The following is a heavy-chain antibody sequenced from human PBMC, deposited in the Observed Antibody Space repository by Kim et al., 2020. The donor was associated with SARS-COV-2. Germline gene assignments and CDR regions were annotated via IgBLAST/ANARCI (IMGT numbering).Heavy chain of an antibody. CDR3: ARGLAALGTGVY. J-gene: IGHJ4*02. CDR2: ISSGGSTI. Sequence: GGSLRLSCAASGFTFRNYEMNWVRQAPGKGLEWVSYISSGGSTINYADPVKGRFTISRDNTKNSLYLQMNSLRAEDTAVYYCARGLAALGTGVYWGQGTLVTVSS. D-gene: IGHD6-13*01. V-gene: IGHV3-48*03. CDR1: GFTFRNYE.